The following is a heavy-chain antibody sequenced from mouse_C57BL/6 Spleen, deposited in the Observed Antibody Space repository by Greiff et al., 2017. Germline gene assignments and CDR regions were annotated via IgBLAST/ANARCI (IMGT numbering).Heavy chain of an antibody. Sequence: VQLQQPGAELVKPGASVKLSCKASGYTFTSYWMHWVKQRPGQGLEWIGMIHPNSGSTNYNEKFKSKATLTVDKSSSTAYMQLSSLTSEDSAVYYCARSRTTVVASYWYFDVWGTGTTVTVSS. CDR1: GYTFTSYW. D-gene: IGHD1-1*01. V-gene: IGHV1-64*01. CDR2: IHPNSGST. J-gene: IGHJ1*03. CDR3: ARSRTTVVASYWYFDV.